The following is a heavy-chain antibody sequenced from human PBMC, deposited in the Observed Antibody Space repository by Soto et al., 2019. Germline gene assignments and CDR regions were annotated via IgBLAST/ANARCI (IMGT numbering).Heavy chain of an antibody. J-gene: IGHJ4*02. D-gene: IGHD3-22*01. Sequence: QVQLVQSGAEVKKPGSSVKVSCKASGGTFSSYAISWVRQAPGQGLEWMGGLIPIFGTANYAQKFQGRVKITADESTSTAYLELSSLRSEDTAVYYCARFGYSSGYYYEGYFDYWGQGTLVTVSS. CDR2: LIPIFGTA. CDR1: GGTFSSYA. V-gene: IGHV1-69*12. CDR3: ARFGYSSGYYYEGYFDY.